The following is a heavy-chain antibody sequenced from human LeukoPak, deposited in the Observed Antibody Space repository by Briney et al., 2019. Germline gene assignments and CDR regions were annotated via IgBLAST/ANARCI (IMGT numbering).Heavy chain of an antibody. D-gene: IGHD3-22*01. J-gene: IGHJ6*03. V-gene: IGHV1-18*01. CDR2: ISAYNGDT. CDR3: ARDPPYDSSGWYYYYMDV. CDR1: GYTFTTYG. Sequence: ASVKVSCKASGYTFTTYGISWVRQAPGQGLEWMGWISAYNGDTNYAQKFQGRITMTTDTSTSAAYMELRSLRSDDTAVYYCARDPPYDSSGWYYYYMDVWGKGTTVTISS.